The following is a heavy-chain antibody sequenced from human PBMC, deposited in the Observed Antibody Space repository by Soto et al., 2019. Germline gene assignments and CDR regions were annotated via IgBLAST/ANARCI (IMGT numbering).Heavy chain of an antibody. CDR2: ISGSGYST. D-gene: IGHD1-26*01. Sequence: EVQLLESGGGLVQPGGSLRLSCAASGFTFSNYAMNWVRQAPVKGLEWVSVISGSGYSTYHADSVKGRFTISRDNSKNTLYLQMNSLRAEDTAVYYCARRGSGSYYDYWGQGTLVTVSS. CDR3: ARRGSGSYYDY. CDR1: GFTFSNYA. J-gene: IGHJ4*02. V-gene: IGHV3-23*01.